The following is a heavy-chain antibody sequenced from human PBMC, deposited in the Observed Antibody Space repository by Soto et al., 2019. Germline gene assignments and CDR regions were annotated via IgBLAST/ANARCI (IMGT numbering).Heavy chain of an antibody. V-gene: IGHV4-59*12. CDR1: GGSISSYC. CDR3: ARDYGDYTFDY. J-gene: IGHJ4*02. CDR2: IYYSGST. D-gene: IGHD4-17*01. Sequence: TETLSITCTVSGGSISSYCWSWIRQPPGKGLEWIGYIYYSGSTNYNPSLKSRVTISVDTSKNQFSLKLSSVTAADTAVYYCARDYGDYTFDYWGQGTLVTVSS.